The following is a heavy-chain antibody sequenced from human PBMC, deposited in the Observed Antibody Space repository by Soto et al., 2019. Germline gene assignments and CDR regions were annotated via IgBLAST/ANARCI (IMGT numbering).Heavy chain of an antibody. CDR1: GDSVSSNSAA. V-gene: IGHV6-1*01. Sequence: SQTLSLTCAISGDSVSSNSAAWNWIRQSPSRGLEWLGRTYYRSKWYNDYAVSVKSRITINPDTSKNQFSLQLNSVTPEDTAVYYCARDPVDTAMVQYYYYGMDVWGQGTTVTVS. CDR2: TYYRSKWYN. J-gene: IGHJ6*02. D-gene: IGHD5-18*01. CDR3: ARDPVDTAMVQYYYYGMDV.